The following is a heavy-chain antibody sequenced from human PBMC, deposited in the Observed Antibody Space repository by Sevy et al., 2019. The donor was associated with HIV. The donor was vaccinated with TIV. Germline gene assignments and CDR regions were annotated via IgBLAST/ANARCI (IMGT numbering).Heavy chain of an antibody. CDR2: IDQDGSQK. J-gene: IGHJ4*02. Sequence: GGSLRLSCAASGFTFTDYFMGWVRQAPGKGLEWVADIDQDGSQKNYVDSVKGRFTISRDNAKNSVYLQLNRLRVDETAVYYCTRELWPGDYWGQGTLVTVSS. CDR3: TRELWPGDY. D-gene: IGHD2-21*01. V-gene: IGHV3-7*01. CDR1: GFTFTDYF.